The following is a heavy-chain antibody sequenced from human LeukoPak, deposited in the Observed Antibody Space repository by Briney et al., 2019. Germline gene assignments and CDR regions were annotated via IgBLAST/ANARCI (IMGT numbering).Heavy chain of an antibody. J-gene: IGHJ6*03. CDR2: INPNSGGT. Sequence: ASVKVSCKASGYTFTGYYMHWVRQAPGQGLEWMGWINPNSGGTNYAQKFQGRVTMTRDTSISTAYMELSRLRSDDTAVYYCASGDAVTTGFYYYMDVWGKGTTVTVSS. CDR3: ASGDAVTTGFYYYMDV. CDR1: GYTFTGYY. D-gene: IGHD1-14*01. V-gene: IGHV1-2*02.